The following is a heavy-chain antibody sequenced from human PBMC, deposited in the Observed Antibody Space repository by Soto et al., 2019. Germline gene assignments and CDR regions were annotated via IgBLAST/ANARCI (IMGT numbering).Heavy chain of an antibody. D-gene: IGHD1-26*01. CDR1: GYSFTSYW. CDR3: ARGSGGDGSHDAFDI. CDR2: IYPGDSDT. V-gene: IGHV5-51*01. Sequence: GESLKISCKGSGYSFTSYWIGWVCQMPGKGLEWMGIIYPGDSDTRYSPSFQGQVTISADKSISTAYLQWSSLKASDTAMYYCARGSGGDGSHDAFDIWGQGTMVTVSS. J-gene: IGHJ3*02.